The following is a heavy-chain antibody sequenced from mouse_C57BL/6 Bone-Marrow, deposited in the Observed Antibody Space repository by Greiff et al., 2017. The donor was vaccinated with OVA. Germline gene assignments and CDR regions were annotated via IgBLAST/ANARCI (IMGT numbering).Heavy chain of an antibody. V-gene: IGHV1-69*01. CDR1: GYTFTSYW. J-gene: IGHJ1*03. CDR2: IDPSASYT. CDR3: ARDPVTWYFDV. Sequence: VQLQQSGAELVMPGASVKLSCKASGYTFTSYWMHWVKQRPGQGLEWIGEIDPSASYTNYNQKFKGKSTLTVAKSSSTAYMQLSSLTSEDSAVYYCARDPVTWYFDVWGTGTTVTVSS.